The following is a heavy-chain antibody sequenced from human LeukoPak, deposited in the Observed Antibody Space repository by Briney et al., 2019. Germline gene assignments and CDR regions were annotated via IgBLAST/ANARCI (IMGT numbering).Heavy chain of an antibody. CDR3: AKTYYYDPFDF. CDR2: IYYSGST. D-gene: IGHD3-22*01. CDR1: GGSISNSGYY. V-gene: IGHV4-39*01. Sequence: SETLSLTCTVSGGSISNSGYYWGWIRQPPGKGLEWIGNIYYSGSTYYNPSLKSRVTISVDTSRNQFSLKLSSVTAADTAVYYCAKTYYYDPFDFWGQGTLVTVSS. J-gene: IGHJ4*02.